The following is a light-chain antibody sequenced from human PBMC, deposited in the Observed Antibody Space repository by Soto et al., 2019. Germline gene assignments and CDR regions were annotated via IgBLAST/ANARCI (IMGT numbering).Light chain of an antibody. V-gene: IGLV2-14*01. CDR2: DVS. Sequence: QSVLTQPASVSGSPGLSIAISCTGTSRDVGGYNSVSWYQQQPGKVPKLMIYDVSNRPSGVSNRFSGSKSGNTASLTISGLQAEDEADYYCSSYTSSSTLDVFGTGTKVTVL. CDR1: SRDVGGYNS. CDR3: SSYTSSSTLDV. J-gene: IGLJ1*01.